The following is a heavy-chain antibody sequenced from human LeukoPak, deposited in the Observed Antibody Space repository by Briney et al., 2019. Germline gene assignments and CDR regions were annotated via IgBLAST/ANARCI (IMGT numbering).Heavy chain of an antibody. J-gene: IGHJ5*02. V-gene: IGHV4-39*01. CDR2: IYYSVST. CDR1: GFSFDDYG. Sequence: PGGSLRLSCAASGFSFDDYGMSWVRQSPGKGLEWIGNIYYSVSTYYNPSLKSRVSISVDTSKNQFSLKLRSVTAADTAVYYCARRRFGESFDPWGQGTLVTVSS. CDR3: ARRRFGESFDP. D-gene: IGHD3-10*01.